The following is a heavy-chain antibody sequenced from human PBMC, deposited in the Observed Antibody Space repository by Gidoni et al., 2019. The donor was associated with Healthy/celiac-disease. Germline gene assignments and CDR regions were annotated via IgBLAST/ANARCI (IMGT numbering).Heavy chain of an antibody. J-gene: IGHJ4*02. Sequence: QLQLQESGPGLVKPSETLSLTCTLSGGSISSSSYYWGWIRQPPGKGLEWFGCVYHSGSTYYNPSLKSRVAISVDTSKNQFSLKLSSVTAADTAVYYCARRRTEFDYWGQGTLVTVSS. D-gene: IGHD1-1*01. CDR1: GGSISSSSYY. CDR2: VYHSGST. V-gene: IGHV4-39*01. CDR3: ARRRTEFDY.